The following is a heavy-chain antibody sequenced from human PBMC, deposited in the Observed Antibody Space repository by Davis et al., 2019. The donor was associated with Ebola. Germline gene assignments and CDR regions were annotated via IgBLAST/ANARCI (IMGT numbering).Heavy chain of an antibody. CDR2: INPNSGGT. D-gene: IGHD3-3*01. Sequence: AASVKVSCKASGYSFTTYAINWVRQAPGQGLEWMGRINPNSGGTNSAQKFQGRIIMTRDTSINTAYMVLSSLKPDDTAVYYCARDGGAYFQFGGAPGTLITVSS. CDR3: ARDGGAYFQFG. J-gene: IGHJ4*02. CDR1: GYSFTTYA. V-gene: IGHV1-2*06.